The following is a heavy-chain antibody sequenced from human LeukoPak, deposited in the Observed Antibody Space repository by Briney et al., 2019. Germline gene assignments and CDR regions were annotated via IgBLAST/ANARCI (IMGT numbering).Heavy chain of an antibody. Sequence: SETLSLTCAVYGGSFSGYYWSWIRQPPGKGLEWIGEIDHSGSTNYNPSLKSRVTISVDTSKNQFPLKLSSVTAADTAVYYCARGRYSSGSDFDYWGQGTLVTVSS. CDR3: ARGRYSSGSDFDY. J-gene: IGHJ4*02. V-gene: IGHV4-34*01. D-gene: IGHD6-19*01. CDR2: IDHSGST. CDR1: GGSFSGYY.